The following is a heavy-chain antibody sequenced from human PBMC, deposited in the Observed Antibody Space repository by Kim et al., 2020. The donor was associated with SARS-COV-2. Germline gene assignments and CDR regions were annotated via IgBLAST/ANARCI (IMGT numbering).Heavy chain of an antibody. D-gene: IGHD1-26*01. CDR1: GGSFSGYY. CDR2: INHSGST. J-gene: IGHJ6*01. V-gene: IGHV4-34*01. Sequence: SETLSLTCAAYGGSFSGYYWSWIRQPPGKGLEWIGEINHSGSTNYNPSLKSRVTISVDTSKNQFSLKLSSVTAADTAVYYCARGRGGSWGRGSQVCNYY. CDR3: ARGRGGSWGRGSQVCNYY.